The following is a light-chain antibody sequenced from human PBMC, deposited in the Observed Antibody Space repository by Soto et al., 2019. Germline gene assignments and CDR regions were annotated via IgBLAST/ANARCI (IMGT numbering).Light chain of an antibody. J-gene: IGKJ5*01. CDR2: GAS. Sequence: EIVLTPSPRPLSLSPGESATLSCRASQSVYSRHLAWYQQKRGQAPRLLIYGASSRASAIPDRFSGSGSGTDFTLTISRLEPEDFAVYYCQHHGDSPITFGQGTRLEIK. CDR3: QHHGDSPIT. V-gene: IGKV3-20*01. CDR1: QSVYSRH.